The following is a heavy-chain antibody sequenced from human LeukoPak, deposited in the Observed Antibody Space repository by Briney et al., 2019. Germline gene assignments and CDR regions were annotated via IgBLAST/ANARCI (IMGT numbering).Heavy chain of an antibody. CDR2: ITSDGSRT. CDR3: ARDKTGTEFDY. CDR1: GFTFSTYW. J-gene: IGHJ4*02. V-gene: IGHV3-74*01. Sequence: PGGSLRLSCAASGFTFSTYWMHWVRQAPGKGLVWVSHITSDGSRTSYADSVSGRFTISRDNAKNSLYLQMNSLRAEDTAVYYCARDKTGTEFDYWGQGTLVTVSS. D-gene: IGHD1-1*01.